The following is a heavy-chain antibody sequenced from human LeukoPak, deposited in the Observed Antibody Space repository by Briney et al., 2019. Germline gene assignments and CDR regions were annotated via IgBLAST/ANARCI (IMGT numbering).Heavy chain of an antibody. V-gene: IGHV1-69*05. Sequence: ASVKVSCKASRGTFSSYAISWVRQAPGQGLEWMGRIIPIFGTANYAQKFQGRATITTDESTGTAYMELSSLRSEDTAVYYCARVADTAMEYYFDYWGQGTLVTVSS. J-gene: IGHJ4*02. CDR1: RGTFSSYA. D-gene: IGHD5-18*01. CDR2: IIPIFGTA. CDR3: ARVADTAMEYYFDY.